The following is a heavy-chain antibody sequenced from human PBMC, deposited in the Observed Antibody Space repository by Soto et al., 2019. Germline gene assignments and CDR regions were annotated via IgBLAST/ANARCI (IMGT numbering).Heavy chain of an antibody. CDR3: ARDKVACTGYFNL. CDR1: GFTFSSYS. J-gene: IGHJ2*01. Sequence: EVQLVESGGGLVKPGGSLRLSCAASGFTFSSYSMNWVRQAPGKGLEWVSSISSSSSYIYYADSVKGRFTISRDNAKNQCVRQINSRGAGDEAVYLGARDKVACTGYFNLWGRATLVPFPS. CDR2: ISSSSSYI. V-gene: IGHV3-21*01. D-gene: IGHD6-19*01.